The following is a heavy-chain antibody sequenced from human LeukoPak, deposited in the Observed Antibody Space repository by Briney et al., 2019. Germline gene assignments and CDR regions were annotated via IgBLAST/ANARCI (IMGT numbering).Heavy chain of an antibody. CDR2: ISAKDGDR. CDR1: GYTFSNFG. D-gene: IGHD4-17*01. CDR3: VRDWDYGYSVDCFDP. V-gene: IGHV1-18*01. J-gene: IGHJ5*02. Sequence: GASVKVSCKASGYTFSNFGISWVRQAPGQGPEWMGWISAKDGDRNYAQKLQGRVTMTTDTSTSTAYMELRSLRSDDTAVYYCVRDWDYGYSVDCFDPWGQGTLITVSS.